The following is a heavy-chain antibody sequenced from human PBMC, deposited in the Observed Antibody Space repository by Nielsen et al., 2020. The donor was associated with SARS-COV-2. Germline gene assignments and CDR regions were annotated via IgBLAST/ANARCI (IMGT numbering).Heavy chain of an antibody. CDR3: ARDRWSSVRDDLQF. D-gene: IGHD5-24*01. V-gene: IGHV3-30*14. CDR1: GFTLSSHA. CDR2: ISYDGRSK. J-gene: IGHJ4*02. Sequence: GESLKISCAASGFTLSSHAMHWVRQAPGKGLEWMAVISYDGRSKHYADAVKGRLTISRDNSKNTLYLQMDRLRPEDTAVYYCARDRWSSVRDDLQFWGLGTLVTVSS.